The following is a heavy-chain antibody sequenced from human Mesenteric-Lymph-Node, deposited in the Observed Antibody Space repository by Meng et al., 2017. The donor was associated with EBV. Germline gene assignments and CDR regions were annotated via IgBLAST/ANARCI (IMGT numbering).Heavy chain of an antibody. D-gene: IGHD3-10*01. V-gene: IGHV4-61*01. Sequence: EQRQEPGPGLVKPSEPLSLTCTVSGGSVSSTSYYWSWIRQPPGKRLEWIGYVYYSGSTNYNPSLKSRVTISVDTSKNQFSLNLYSVTAADTAVYYCARENPARGNWFDPWGQGALVTVSS. CDR2: VYYSGST. J-gene: IGHJ5*02. CDR3: ARENPARGNWFDP. CDR1: GGSVSSTSYY.